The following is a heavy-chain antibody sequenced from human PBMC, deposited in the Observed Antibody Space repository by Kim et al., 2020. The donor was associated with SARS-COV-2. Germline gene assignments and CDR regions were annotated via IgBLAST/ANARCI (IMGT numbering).Heavy chain of an antibody. D-gene: IGHD2-15*01. CDR3: ARAGYCSGDNCWKDYFDY. Sequence: GGSLRLSCAASGFTFSSHWMHWVRQAPGKGLVWVSRINSDGSSTRYADSVKGRFTISRDKAKNTLFLQMNSLRVEDTAVYYCARAGYCSGDNCWKDYFDYWGQGTLVAVSS. J-gene: IGHJ4*02. CDR1: GFTFSSHW. V-gene: IGHV3-74*01. CDR2: INSDGSST.